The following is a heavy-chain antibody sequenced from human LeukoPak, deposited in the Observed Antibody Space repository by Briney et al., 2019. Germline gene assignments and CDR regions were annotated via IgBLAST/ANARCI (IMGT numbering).Heavy chain of an antibody. J-gene: IGHJ4*02. CDR2: INPNSGGT. V-gene: IGHV1-2*06. D-gene: IGHD3-22*01. Sequence: ASVKVSCKASGYTLTDYYMHWVRQAPGQGLEWMGRINPNSGGTNYAQKLQGRVTMTRDTSISTVYMELSRLRSDDAAVYYCARVGYYESSGYYEYWGQGTLVTVSS. CDR1: GYTLTDYY. CDR3: ARVGYYESSGYYEY.